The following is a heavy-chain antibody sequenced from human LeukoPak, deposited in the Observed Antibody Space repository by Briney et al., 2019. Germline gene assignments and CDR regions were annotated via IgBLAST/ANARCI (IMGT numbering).Heavy chain of an antibody. CDR2: IYYSGST. CDR1: GGSISSGGYY. V-gene: IGHV4-31*03. J-gene: IGHJ4*02. Sequence: SQTLSLTCTVSGGSISSGGYYWSWIRQHPGKGLEWIGYIYYSGSTYYNPSLKSRVTISVDTSKNQFSLKLSSVTAADTAVYYCARGGQLLPKPNDYWGQGTLVTVSS. D-gene: IGHD2-2*01. CDR3: ARGGQLLPKPNDY.